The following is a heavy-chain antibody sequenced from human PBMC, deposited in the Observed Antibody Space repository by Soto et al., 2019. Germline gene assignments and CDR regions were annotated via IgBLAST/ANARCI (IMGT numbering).Heavy chain of an antibody. CDR1: GFMFSNYG. J-gene: IGHJ6*02. CDR2: ISYDESNT. V-gene: IGHV3-30*18. D-gene: IGHD2-8*01. Sequence: GGSLRLSCAASGFMFSNYGMHWVRQAPGKGLAWVAVISYDESNTYYADSVKGRFTISRDNSKNTLYLQMNNLRVEDTAVYYCSKGLQGCTNDVYAYFCGMNVWGQGTTVTVSS. CDR3: SKGLQGCTNDVYAYFCGMNV.